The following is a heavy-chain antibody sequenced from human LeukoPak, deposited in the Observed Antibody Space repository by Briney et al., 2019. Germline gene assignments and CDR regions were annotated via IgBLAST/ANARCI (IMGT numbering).Heavy chain of an antibody. CDR3: AGVRVVTVGTERYETFDI. J-gene: IGHJ3*02. Sequence: PGGSLRLSCASSGFTFDDYVMSWVRQAPGKGLDWVSGINWNGASTSYADSVKGRFTISRDNAKNSLYLQLNSLRAEDTDLYYCAGVRVVTVGTERYETFDIWGQGTMVAVSS. V-gene: IGHV3-20*04. CDR1: GFTFDDYV. CDR2: INWNGAST. D-gene: IGHD2-2*01.